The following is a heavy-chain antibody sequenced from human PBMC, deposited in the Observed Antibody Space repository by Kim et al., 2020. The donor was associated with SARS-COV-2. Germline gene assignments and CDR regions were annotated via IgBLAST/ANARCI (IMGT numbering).Heavy chain of an antibody. Sequence: SVKVFCKASGGTFSSYAISWVRQAPGQGLEWMGGIIPIFGTANYAQKFQGRVTITADESTSTAYMELSSLRSEDTAVYYCARDTGSWGYYFDYWGQGTLVTVSS. D-gene: IGHD6-13*01. CDR2: IIPIFGTA. V-gene: IGHV1-69*13. CDR1: GGTFSSYA. J-gene: IGHJ4*02. CDR3: ARDTGSWGYYFDY.